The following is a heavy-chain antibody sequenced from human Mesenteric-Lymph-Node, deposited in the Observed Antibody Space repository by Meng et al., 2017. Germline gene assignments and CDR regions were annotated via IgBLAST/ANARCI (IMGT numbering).Heavy chain of an antibody. Sequence: SCTVSGGSISSSSYYWSWSRQPAGKGLEWIGRVYTSGTINYNPSLESRVTMSLDTSKNQFSLKLTSVTAADTAVYYCAREAGSNGLDYWDQGTLVTVSS. CDR3: AREAGSNGLDY. CDR1: GGSISSSSYY. V-gene: IGHV4-61*02. CDR2: VYTSGTI. D-gene: IGHD3-10*01. J-gene: IGHJ4*02.